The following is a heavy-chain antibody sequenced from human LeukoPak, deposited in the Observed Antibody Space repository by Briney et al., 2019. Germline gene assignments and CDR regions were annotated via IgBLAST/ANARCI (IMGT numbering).Heavy chain of an antibody. CDR2: ISAYNGNT. CDR3: ARDGFRGSLYFDY. Sequence: ASVKVSCKASGSTFTSYGISWVRQAPGQGLEWMGWISAYNGNTNYAHNLQGRVTMTTDTSTSTAYMELRGLRSDDTAVYYGARDGFRGSLYFDYWGQGTLVTVSS. J-gene: IGHJ4*02. V-gene: IGHV1-18*01. CDR1: GSTFTSYG. D-gene: IGHD1-26*01.